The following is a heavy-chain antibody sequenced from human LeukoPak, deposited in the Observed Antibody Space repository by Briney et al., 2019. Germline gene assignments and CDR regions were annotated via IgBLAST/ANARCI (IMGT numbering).Heavy chain of an antibody. J-gene: IGHJ4*02. Sequence: GGSLRLSCAASGFPFSYHWMTWVRQAPGKGLEWVANIKNDGAVKNYVDSVKGRFTISRDNAKNSLYLQMNSLRAEDTAVYYCAKDSYSKGDFWGQGVLVTVSS. V-gene: IGHV3-7*01. CDR1: GFPFSYHW. CDR2: IKNDGAVK. D-gene: IGHD6-13*01. CDR3: AKDSYSKGDF.